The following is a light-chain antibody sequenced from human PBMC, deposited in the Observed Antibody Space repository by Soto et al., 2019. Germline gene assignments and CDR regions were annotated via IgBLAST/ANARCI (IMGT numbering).Light chain of an antibody. CDR1: RIGRKS. J-gene: IGLJ1*01. CDR2: YDN. V-gene: IGLV3-21*04. CDR3: QVWDSSSDHYV. Sequence: SYELTQPPSESVAPGETASISCGGDRIGRKSVHWYQQKPGQAPVLVMYYDNDRPSEIPERFSGFNSGNTATLDTSGVEAGDEADYYCQVWDSSSDHYVFGPGTKLTVL.